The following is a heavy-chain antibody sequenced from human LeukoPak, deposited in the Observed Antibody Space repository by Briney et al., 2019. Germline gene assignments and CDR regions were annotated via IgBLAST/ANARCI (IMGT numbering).Heavy chain of an antibody. CDR3: ARVMRTAKKVLDY. CDR1: GGSVSSGSYY. Sequence: SETLSLTCTVSGGSVSSGSYYWSWIRQPPGKGLEWIGYIYYSGSTNYNPSLKSRVTISVDTSKNQFSLKLSSVTAAGPAVYYCARVMRTAKKVLDYWGQGTLVTVSS. CDR2: IYYSGST. J-gene: IGHJ4*02. V-gene: IGHV4-61*01. D-gene: IGHD3-3*01.